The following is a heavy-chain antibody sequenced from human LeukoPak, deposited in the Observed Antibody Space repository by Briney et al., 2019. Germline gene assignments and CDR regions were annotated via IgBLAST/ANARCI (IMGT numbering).Heavy chain of an antibody. CDR1: GGSISSSSYS. CDR2: IYYSGST. J-gene: IGHJ2*01. V-gene: IGHV4-39*07. CDR3: ARGRYFDRLSGYWYFDL. Sequence: SETLSLTCTVSGGSISSSSYSWGWIRQPPGKGLEWIGNIYYSGSTYYNPSLKSRVTIFVDTSKNQFSLKLSSVTAADTAVYYCARGRYFDRLSGYWYFDLWGRGTLVTVSS. D-gene: IGHD3-9*01.